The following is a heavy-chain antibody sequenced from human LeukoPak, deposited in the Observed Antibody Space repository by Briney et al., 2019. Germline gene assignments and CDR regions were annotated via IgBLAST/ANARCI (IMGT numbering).Heavy chain of an antibody. CDR3: ARDSTGWQANAYDV. Sequence: GGSLRLSCAASGVSFSSYEMNWVRQAPGKELEGISYISASGTLTHYADSVEGRFTISRENAKKSVYLEMNNLRVEDTAVYYCARDSTGWQANAYDVWGQGTMVTVSS. D-gene: IGHD2-8*02. J-gene: IGHJ3*01. CDR1: GVSFSSYE. CDR2: ISASGTLT. V-gene: IGHV3-48*03.